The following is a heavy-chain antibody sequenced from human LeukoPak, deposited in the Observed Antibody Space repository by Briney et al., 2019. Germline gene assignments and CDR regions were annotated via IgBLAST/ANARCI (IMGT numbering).Heavy chain of an antibody. CDR2: IYHSGST. CDR3: ARLLRMIPRNHVRPTAFDP. V-gene: IGHV4-30-2*01. Sequence: SQTLSLTCAVSGGSISSGGYSWSWIRQPPGKGLEWIGYIYHSGSTHYNPSLKSRVTISVDRSKNQFSLKLSSVTAADTAVYYCARLLRMIPRNHVRPTAFDPWGQGTLVTVSS. J-gene: IGHJ5*02. D-gene: IGHD3-22*01. CDR1: GGSISSGGYS.